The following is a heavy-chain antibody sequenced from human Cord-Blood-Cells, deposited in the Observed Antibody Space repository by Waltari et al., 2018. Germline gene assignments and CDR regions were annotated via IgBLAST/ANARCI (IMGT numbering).Heavy chain of an antibody. CDR3: ARRSNYYDSSGYYFDY. J-gene: IGHJ4*02. D-gene: IGHD3-22*01. V-gene: IGHV1-69*01. CDR2: IIPIFGTA. Sequence: QVQPVQSGGEVKKPRSSVKVSLKASGGNVSRYAISWARQAPGQGLEWMGGIIPIFGTANYAQKFQGRVTITADESTSTAYMELSSLRSEDTAVYYCARRSNYYDSSGYYFDYWGQGTLVTVSS. CDR1: GGNVSRYA.